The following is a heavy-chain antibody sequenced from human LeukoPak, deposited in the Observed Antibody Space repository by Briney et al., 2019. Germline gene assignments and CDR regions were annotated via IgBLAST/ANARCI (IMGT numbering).Heavy chain of an antibody. CDR3: AKDGSGSGTIYYYYGMDV. CDR2: IEASGGAT. Sequence: PGESLRLSCAASGFTFSGYAMYWVRQAPGKGLEWVSSIEASGGATYYADSVKGRFTISRDNSKNTLYLQMNSLRAEDTAVYYCAKDGSGSGTIYYYYGMDVWGQGTTVTVSS. V-gene: IGHV3-23*01. CDR1: GFTFSGYA. D-gene: IGHD3-10*01. J-gene: IGHJ6*02.